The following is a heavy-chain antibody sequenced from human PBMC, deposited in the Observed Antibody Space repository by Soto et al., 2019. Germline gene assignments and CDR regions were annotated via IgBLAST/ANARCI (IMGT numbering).Heavy chain of an antibody. J-gene: IGHJ4*02. Sequence: ASVKVSCKASGYTFTSYGISWVRQAPGQGLEWMGWISAYNGTTNYAQKLQGRVTMTADTSTSTAYMELSSLRSEDTAVYYCARVKTHNYYDSIRYYFPFDYWGQGTLVTVSS. CDR3: ARVKTHNYYDSIRYYFPFDY. D-gene: IGHD3-22*01. CDR1: GYTFTSYG. V-gene: IGHV1-18*01. CDR2: ISAYNGTT.